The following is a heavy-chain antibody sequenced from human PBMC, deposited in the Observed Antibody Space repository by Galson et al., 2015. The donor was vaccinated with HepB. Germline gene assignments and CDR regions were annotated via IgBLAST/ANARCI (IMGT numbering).Heavy chain of an antibody. Sequence: SVKVSCKASGYTFTSYAMHWVRQAPGQRLEWMGWINAGNGNTKYSQQFQGRVTITRDTSASTAYMEVSSLRSEDTAVYYCARTLKPIVVVVAAAYWGQGTLVTVSS. CDR1: GYTFTSYA. CDR2: INAGNGNT. J-gene: IGHJ4*02. D-gene: IGHD2-15*01. CDR3: ARTLKPIVVVVAAAY. V-gene: IGHV1-3*01.